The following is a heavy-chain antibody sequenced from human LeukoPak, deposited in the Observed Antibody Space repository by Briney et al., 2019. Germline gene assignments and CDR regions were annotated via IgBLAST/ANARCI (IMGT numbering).Heavy chain of an antibody. CDR3: ARDGDFWSGYYTKVY. CDR2: INPNSGGT. CDR1: GYTFTGYY. D-gene: IGHD3-3*01. Sequence: ASVKVSCKASGYTFTGYYMHWVRQAPGQGLEWMGWINPNSGGTNYAQKFQGRVTMARDTSISTAYMELSRLRSDDTAVYYCARDGDFWSGYYTKVYWGQGTLVTFSS. J-gene: IGHJ4*02. V-gene: IGHV1-2*02.